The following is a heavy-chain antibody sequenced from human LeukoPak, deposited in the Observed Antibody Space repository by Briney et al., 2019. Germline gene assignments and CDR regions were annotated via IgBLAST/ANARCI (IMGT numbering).Heavy chain of an antibody. D-gene: IGHD3-10*01. Sequence: PSETLSLTCTVSGGSISSGNYYWSWIRQHPGTGLEWIGYIHHSGSTYYNPSLKSRVIISVDTSKNQFSLKLNSVTAADTAVHYCASYGSGSYRFDPWGQGTLVTVSS. J-gene: IGHJ5*02. CDR3: ASYGSGSYRFDP. CDR1: GGSISSGNYY. V-gene: IGHV4-31*03. CDR2: IHHSGST.